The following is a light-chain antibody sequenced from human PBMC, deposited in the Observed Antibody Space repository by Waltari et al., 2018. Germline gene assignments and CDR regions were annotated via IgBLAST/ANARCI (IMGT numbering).Light chain of an antibody. CDR1: QRVSSN. V-gene: IGKV3-15*01. Sequence: EIVMTQSPATLSVSPGERATLSCRASQRVSSNLAWYQQKPGQAPRLLIYDASTRATDIPARFSGSGSGTEFTLTISSLQSEDFAVYYCQQYNSWPLTFGGGTKVEIK. CDR3: QQYNSWPLT. J-gene: IGKJ4*01. CDR2: DAS.